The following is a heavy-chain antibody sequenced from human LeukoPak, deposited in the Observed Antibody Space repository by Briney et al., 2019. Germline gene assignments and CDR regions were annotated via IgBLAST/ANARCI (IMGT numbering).Heavy chain of an antibody. CDR3: AIPYCSGGSCYSRYFQH. CDR1: GYTFTGYY. J-gene: IGHJ1*01. Sequence: ASVKVSCKASGYTFTGYYMHWVRQAPGQGPEWMGWINPNSGGTNYAQKFQGRVTMTRDTSISTAYMELSRLRSDDTAVYYCAIPYCSGGSCYSRYFQHWGQGTLVTVSS. V-gene: IGHV1-2*02. D-gene: IGHD2-15*01. CDR2: INPNSGGT.